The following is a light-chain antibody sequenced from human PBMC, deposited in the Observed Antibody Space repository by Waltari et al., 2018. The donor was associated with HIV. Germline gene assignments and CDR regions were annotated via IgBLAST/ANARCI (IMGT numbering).Light chain of an antibody. CDR3: AAWDDSLNGVV. J-gene: IGLJ2*01. Sequence: QSALTQPRSVSGSPGQSVTISCSGSSSNIGSNTVNWYQQLPGTAPKLLIYSNNQRPSGVPDRFSGSKSGTSASLAISGLQSEDEADYYCAAWDDSLNGVVFGGGTKLTVL. CDR1: SSNIGSNT. V-gene: IGLV1-44*01. CDR2: SNN.